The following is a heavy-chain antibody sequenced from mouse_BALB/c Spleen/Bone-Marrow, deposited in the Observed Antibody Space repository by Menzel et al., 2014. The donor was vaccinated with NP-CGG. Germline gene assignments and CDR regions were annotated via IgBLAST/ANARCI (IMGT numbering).Heavy chain of an antibody. CDR1: GYTFTSYY. J-gene: IGHJ2*01. CDR2: INPSNGGT. V-gene: IGHV1S81*02. Sequence: VQLQQSGAELVKPGASVKLSCKASGYTFTSYYMYWVKQRPGQGLEWIGEINPSNGGTNFNEKFKSRATLTVDKSSSTAYMQLSSLTSEDSAVYYCTRGRTWDFDYSGQGTTLTVSS. CDR3: TRGRTWDFDY. D-gene: IGHD4-1*01.